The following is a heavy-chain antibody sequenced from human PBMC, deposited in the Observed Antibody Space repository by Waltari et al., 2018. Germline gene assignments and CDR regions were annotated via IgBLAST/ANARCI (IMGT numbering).Heavy chain of an antibody. CDR3: ARGVTTVEY. D-gene: IGHD2-21*02. Sequence: EVQLVESGGGLVQPGGSLRLSCSGSGFTFTHHWMSWVRQAPGKGPEWGASIKQDGREKYYVDAMKGRFTISRDNAKNSLSLQMDSLRAEDTAVYFCARGVTTVEYWGQGTLVTVSS. J-gene: IGHJ4*02. CDR1: GFTFTHHW. CDR2: IKQDGREK. V-gene: IGHV3-7*04.